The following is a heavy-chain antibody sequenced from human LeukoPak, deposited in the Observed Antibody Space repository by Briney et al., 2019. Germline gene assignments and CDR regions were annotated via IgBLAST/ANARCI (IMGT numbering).Heavy chain of an antibody. CDR1: GGSISSYY. V-gene: IGHV4-59*01. D-gene: IGHD2-15*01. Sequence: SETLSLTCTVSGGSISSYYWSWIRQPPGKGLEWIGYIYYSGSTNYNPSLKSRVTISVDTSKNQFSLKLSSVTAADAAVYYCARDRGRSKYYYYYGMYVWGKGTTVT. CDR2: IYYSGST. J-gene: IGHJ6*04. CDR3: ARDRGRSKYYYYYGMYV.